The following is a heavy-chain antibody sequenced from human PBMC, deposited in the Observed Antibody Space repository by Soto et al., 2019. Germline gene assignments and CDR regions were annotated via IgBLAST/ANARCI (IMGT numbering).Heavy chain of an antibody. D-gene: IGHD1-26*01. CDR2: ISGSGGVT. V-gene: IGHV3-23*01. J-gene: IGHJ4*02. CDR3: AKSLDVSYRAFVY. Sequence: EVQLLESGGGFIQPGGSLRLSCAASGFTFSSYAMSWVRQAPGKGLEWVSAISGSGGVTYYADSVKGRFTISRDNSKNTLYLQVNSLRSEDMALYHCAKSLDVSYRAFVYSGQGTLVTVSS. CDR1: GFTFSSYA.